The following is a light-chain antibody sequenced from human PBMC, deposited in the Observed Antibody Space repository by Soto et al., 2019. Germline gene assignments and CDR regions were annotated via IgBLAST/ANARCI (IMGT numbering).Light chain of an antibody. CDR1: QSVSSY. V-gene: IGKV3-11*01. CDR3: QQRSNWPLFT. J-gene: IGKJ2*01. CDR2: DTS. Sequence: EIVLTQSPATVSLSPGERVTLSCRASQSVSSYLAWYQQKPGQAPRLLIYDTSDRATGVPARFSGSGSGTDFTLPISSLEHEDFAVYYCQQRSNWPLFTFGQGTKLEIK.